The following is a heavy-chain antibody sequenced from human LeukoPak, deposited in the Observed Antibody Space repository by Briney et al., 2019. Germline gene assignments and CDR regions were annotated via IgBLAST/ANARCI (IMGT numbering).Heavy chain of an antibody. CDR3: ASSRGVVTPFDY. CDR1: GGSISSGGYF. V-gene: IGHV4-31*03. CDR2: IHYSGST. J-gene: IGHJ4*02. D-gene: IGHD2-21*02. Sequence: SETLSLTCTVSGGSISSGGYFWTWIRQHPGKGLEWIGYIHYSGSTYYNPSLKSRVSISVDTSNNQFSLKLSSVTAADTAVYYCASSRGVVTPFDYWGQGTLVTVSS.